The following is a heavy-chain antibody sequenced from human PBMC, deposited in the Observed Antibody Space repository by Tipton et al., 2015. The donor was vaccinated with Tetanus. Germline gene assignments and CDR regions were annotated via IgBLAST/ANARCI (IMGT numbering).Heavy chain of an antibody. V-gene: IGHV3-30-3*01. D-gene: IGHD1-26*01. Sequence: SLRLSCAASGFTFSSYAMHWVRQAPGKGLEWGAVISYDGSNKYYADSVKGRFTISRDNSKNTLYLQMNSLRAEDTAVYYCARDRGGSSRRYYYCYMDVWGKGTTVPVSS. CDR1: GFTFSSYA. CDR2: ISYDGSNK. J-gene: IGHJ6*03. CDR3: ARDRGGSSRRYYYCYMDV.